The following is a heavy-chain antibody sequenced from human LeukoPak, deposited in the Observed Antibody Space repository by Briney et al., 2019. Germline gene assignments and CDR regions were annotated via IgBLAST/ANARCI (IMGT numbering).Heavy chain of an antibody. V-gene: IGHV3-23*01. CDR3: TRNSGWYGLS. CDR1: GFTFTSYW. D-gene: IGHD6-19*01. Sequence: GGSLRLSCAASGFTFTSYWMSWVRQAPGKGLEWVSSIDYDGGSGHYADSVKGRFTISRDNSNNTLFLHLNSLRGEDTAVYYCTRNSGWYGLSWGQGTLVTVSS. J-gene: IGHJ1*01. CDR2: IDYDGGSG.